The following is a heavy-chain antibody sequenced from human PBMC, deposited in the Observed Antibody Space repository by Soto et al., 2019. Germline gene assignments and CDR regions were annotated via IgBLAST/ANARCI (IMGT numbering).Heavy chain of an antibody. D-gene: IGHD2-21*01. CDR2: INPETGGT. V-gene: IGHV1-2*02. CDR3: ARERFQVISDGMDV. Sequence: AASVKVSCKASGYTFTGYYVHWVREAPGQGLEWMGWINPETGGTSYAQKFQGRVTLSRDTSINTAYLELSSLRFDDAAVYFCARERFQVISDGMDVWGQGTTVTVSS. CDR1: GYTFTGYY. J-gene: IGHJ6*02.